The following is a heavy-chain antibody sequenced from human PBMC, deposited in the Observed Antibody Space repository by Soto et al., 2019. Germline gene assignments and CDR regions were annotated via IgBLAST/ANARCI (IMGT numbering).Heavy chain of an antibody. CDR2: INPNSGGT. J-gene: IGHJ6*02. Sequence: GQGLEWMGWINPNSGGTNYAQKFQGWVTMTRDTSISTAYMELSRLRSDDTAVYYCARDQLGRSYGMDVWGQGTTVTVSS. D-gene: IGHD3-10*01. CDR3: ARDQLGRSYGMDV. V-gene: IGHV1-2*04.